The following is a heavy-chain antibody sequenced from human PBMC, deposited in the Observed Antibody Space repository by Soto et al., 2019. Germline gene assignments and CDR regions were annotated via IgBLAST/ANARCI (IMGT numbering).Heavy chain of an antibody. Sequence: SVKVSCKASGFTFTSSSVQWVRQARGQRLEWIGWITVGTGNTNYAQKFQERVTITRDMSTSTAYMELSNLRSEDTAVYYCAAGDSSGYYGGWGQGTQVTVSS. J-gene: IGHJ4*02. CDR3: AAGDSSGYYGG. V-gene: IGHV1-58*01. D-gene: IGHD3-22*01. CDR1: GFTFTSSS. CDR2: ITVGTGNT.